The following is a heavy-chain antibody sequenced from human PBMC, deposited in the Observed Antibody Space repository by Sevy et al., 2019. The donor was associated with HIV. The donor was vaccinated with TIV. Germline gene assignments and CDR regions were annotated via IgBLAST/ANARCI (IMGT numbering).Heavy chain of an antibody. D-gene: IGHD5-12*01. CDR2: ISYDGSNK. CDR3: ARGASGYDYRYYYGMDV. Sequence: GGSLRLSCAASGFTFSSYAMHWVRQAPGKGLEWVAVISYDGSNKYYADSVKGRFTISRDNSKNTLYLQMNSLRAEDTAVYYSARGASGYDYRYYYGMDVWGQGTTVTVSS. V-gene: IGHV3-30*04. CDR1: GFTFSSYA. J-gene: IGHJ6*02.